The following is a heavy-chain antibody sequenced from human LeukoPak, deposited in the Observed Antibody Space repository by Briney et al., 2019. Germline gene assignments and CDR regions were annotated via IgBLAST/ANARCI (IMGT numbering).Heavy chain of an antibody. CDR1: GYTFTGYY. J-gene: IGHJ3*02. CDR2: INPNSGGA. CDR3: ARDASPNDAFDI. Sequence: ASVKVSCKASGYTFTGYYIHWVRQAPGQGLEWMGWINPNSGGANYAQKFQGRVTMTRDTSISTAYMELSRLRSDDTAVYYCARDASPNDAFDIWGQGTMVTVSS. V-gene: IGHV1-2*02.